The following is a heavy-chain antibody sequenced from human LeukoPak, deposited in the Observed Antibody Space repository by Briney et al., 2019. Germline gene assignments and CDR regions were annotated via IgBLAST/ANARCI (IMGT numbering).Heavy chain of an antibody. V-gene: IGHV4-59*08. D-gene: IGHD3-22*01. J-gene: IGHJ4*02. CDR3: TGTSITMMGYYFDY. Sequence: PSETLSLTCTVSGGSISSYFWSWIRQPPGKGLEWIGYVYYSGTTNYNPSLNSRITTSVNTSKNQFSLKLSSLTAADTALYYCTGTSITMMGYYFDYWDQGTLVTVSS. CDR2: VYYSGTT. CDR1: GGSISSYF.